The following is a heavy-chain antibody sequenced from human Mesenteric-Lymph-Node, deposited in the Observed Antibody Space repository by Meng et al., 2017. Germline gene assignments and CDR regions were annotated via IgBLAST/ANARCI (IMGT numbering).Heavy chain of an antibody. D-gene: IGHD5-24*01. CDR1: GFSFSSYS. CDR3: ARDVGDGYKWFDC. V-gene: IGHV3-21*01. J-gene: IGHJ4*02. CDR2: ISGGSSYI. Sequence: GESLKISCAASGFSFSSYSMNWVRQAPGKGLEWVSSISGGSSYIYYADSVKGRFTISRDNAKNSLYLEMNSLRAEDTAVYYCARDVGDGYKWFDCMGQGTLVTVSS.